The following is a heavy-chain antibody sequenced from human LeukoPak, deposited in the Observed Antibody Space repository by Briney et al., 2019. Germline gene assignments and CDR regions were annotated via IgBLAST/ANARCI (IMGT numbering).Heavy chain of an antibody. Sequence: SGTLSLTCAVSGGSISSSNWRSWVRQPPGKGLEWIGEIYHSGSTNYNPSLKSRVTISVDKSKNQFSLKLSSVTAADTAVYYCARPGQLGSLYYGVDVWGQGTTVTVSS. CDR1: GGSISSSNW. V-gene: IGHV4-4*02. CDR3: ARPGQLGSLYYGVDV. J-gene: IGHJ6*02. D-gene: IGHD3-10*01. CDR2: IYHSGST.